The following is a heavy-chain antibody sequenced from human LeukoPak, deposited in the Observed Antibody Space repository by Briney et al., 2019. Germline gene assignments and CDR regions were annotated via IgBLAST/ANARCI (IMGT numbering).Heavy chain of an antibody. D-gene: IGHD6-13*01. CDR2: IRQDGSEK. Sequence: GGSLRLSCAASGFTFPNYWMSWVRQAPGKGLEWVANIRQDGSEKFYVDSVKGRFTISRDNDKSSLYLQMNSLRGEDTAVYYCAKDESHSSSYYYGFADCWGQGTLVTVSS. CDR1: GFTFPNYW. V-gene: IGHV3-7*01. CDR3: AKDESHSSSYYYGFADC. J-gene: IGHJ4*02.